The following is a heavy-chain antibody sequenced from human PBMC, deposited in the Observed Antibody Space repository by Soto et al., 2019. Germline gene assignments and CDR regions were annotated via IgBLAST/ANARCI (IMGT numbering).Heavy chain of an antibody. CDR1: GFIFSTYG. CDR2: ISFDGRNK. J-gene: IGHJ6*02. CDR3: AKDTATAITSYYFYGMDV. Sequence: QVQLVESGGGVVQPGRSLRLSCAASGFIFSTYGMHWVRQAPGKGLEWVAVISFDGRNKYYADSVRGRFTISRDNSKNTLHLQMNSLRGEDTAVYYCAKDTATAITSYYFYGMDVWGQGIPGHRLL. D-gene: IGHD5-12*01. V-gene: IGHV3-30*18.